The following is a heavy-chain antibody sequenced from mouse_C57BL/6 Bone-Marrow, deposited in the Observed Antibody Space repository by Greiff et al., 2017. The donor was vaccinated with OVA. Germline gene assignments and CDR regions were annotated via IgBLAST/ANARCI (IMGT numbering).Heavy chain of an antibody. CDR1: GYTFTSYW. Sequence: QVQLQQPGAELVKPGASVKMSCKASGYTFTSYWITWVKQRPGQGLEWIGDIYPGSGSPNYNAKFKSTATLPVDTTSSTANRKLSSLTTEDAEVYYCARWYYWLADWGQGTLVTVAA. CDR3: ARWYYWLAD. CDR2: IYPGSGSP. J-gene: IGHJ3*01. V-gene: IGHV1-55*01. D-gene: IGHD1-1*01.